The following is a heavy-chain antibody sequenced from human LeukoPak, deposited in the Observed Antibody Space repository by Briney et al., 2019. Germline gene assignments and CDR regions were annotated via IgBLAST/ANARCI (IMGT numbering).Heavy chain of an antibody. V-gene: IGHV4-34*01. CDR2: INHSGST. D-gene: IGHD4-11*01. J-gene: IGHJ6*03. Sequence: KPSETLSLTCAVYGGSFSGYYWSWIRQPPGKGLEWIGEINHSGSTNYNPSLKSRVTISVDTSKNQFSLKLSSVTAADTAVYYCARLRTTVTTYYYYYYYMDVWGKGTTVTVSS. CDR3: ARLRTTVTTYYYYYYYMDV. CDR1: GGSFSGYY.